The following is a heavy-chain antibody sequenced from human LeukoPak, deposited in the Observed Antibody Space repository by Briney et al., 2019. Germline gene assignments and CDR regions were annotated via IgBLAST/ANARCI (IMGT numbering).Heavy chain of an antibody. V-gene: IGHV1-18*01. CDR3: ARDPVGGYYGSGNYNWFDP. CDR1: GYTFTSYG. D-gene: IGHD3-10*01. CDR2: ISAYNGNT. Sequence: GASVKVSCKASGYTFTSYGISWVRQAPGQGLEWMGWISAYNGNTNYAQKLQGRVTMTTDTSTSTAYMELRSLRSDDTAVYYCARDPVGGYYGSGNYNWFDPWGQGTLVTVSS. J-gene: IGHJ5*02.